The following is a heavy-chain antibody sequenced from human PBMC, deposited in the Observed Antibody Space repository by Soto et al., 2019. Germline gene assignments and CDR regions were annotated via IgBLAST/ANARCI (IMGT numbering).Heavy chain of an antibody. CDR1: GYSFTSYW. V-gene: IGHV5-51*01. J-gene: IGHJ6*02. D-gene: IGHD6-13*01. Sequence: GESLKISCKGSGYSFTSYWIGWVRQMPGKGLEWMGIIYPGDSDTRYSLSFQGQVTISADKSISTAYLQWSSLKASDTAMYYWARHNSSSWDCYYYGMDVWGQGTTVTVSS. CDR3: ARHNSSSWDCYYYGMDV. CDR2: IYPGDSDT.